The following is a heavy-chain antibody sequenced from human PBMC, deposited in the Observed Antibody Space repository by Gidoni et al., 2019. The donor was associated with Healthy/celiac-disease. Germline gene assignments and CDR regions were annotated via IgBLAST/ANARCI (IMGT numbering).Heavy chain of an antibody. V-gene: IGHV4-61*02. J-gene: IGHJ3*02. Sequence: TNYNPSLKSRVTISVDTSKNQFSLKLSSVTAADTAVYYCAREGLRDGYHDAFDIWGQGTMVTASS. CDR2: T. D-gene: IGHD2-21*01. CDR3: AREGLRDGYHDAFDI.